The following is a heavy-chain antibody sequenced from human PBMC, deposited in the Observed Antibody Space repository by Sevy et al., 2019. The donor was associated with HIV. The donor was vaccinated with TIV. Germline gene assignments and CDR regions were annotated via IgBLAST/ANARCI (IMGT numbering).Heavy chain of an antibody. D-gene: IGHD2-21*02. J-gene: IGHJ4*02. Sequence: GGSLRLSCAASGFTFSSYWMSWVRQAPGKGLEWVAVISYDGSNKYYADSVKGRFTISRDNSKNTLYLQMNSLRAEDTAVYYCAKVDGAVTAPFDYWGQGTLVTVSS. CDR2: ISYDGSNK. CDR3: AKVDGAVTAPFDY. V-gene: IGHV3-30*18. CDR1: GFTFSSYW.